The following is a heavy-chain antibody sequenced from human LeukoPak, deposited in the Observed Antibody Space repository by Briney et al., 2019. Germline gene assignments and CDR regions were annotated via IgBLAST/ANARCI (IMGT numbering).Heavy chain of an antibody. D-gene: IGHD2-2*01. V-gene: IGHV1-24*01. J-gene: IGHJ4*02. CDR2: FDPEDGET. CDR1: GYTLIELS. Sequence: ASVKVSCKVSGYTLIELSMHWVRQAPGKGLEWMGGFDPEDGETVYAQKFQGRVTMTEDTSTDTAYMELSSLRSEDTAVYYCAKSPSRKVVPAATLLHFDYWGQGTLVTVSS. CDR3: AKSPSRKVVPAATLLHFDY.